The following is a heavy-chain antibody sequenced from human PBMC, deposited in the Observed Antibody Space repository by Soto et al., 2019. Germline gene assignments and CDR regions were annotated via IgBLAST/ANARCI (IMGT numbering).Heavy chain of an antibody. V-gene: IGHV4-31*03. Sequence: QVQLQESGPGLVKPSQTLSLTCTVSGGSISSGGYYWSWIRQHPGKGLEWIGYIYYSGSTYYTPSLKGRVTISVDTSKNQFSLQLSSVTAADTAVYYCARGWGVYVYVWGSYRSNWFDPWGQGTLVTVSS. CDR1: GGSISSGGYY. CDR3: ARGWGVYVYVWGSYRSNWFDP. J-gene: IGHJ5*02. CDR2: IYYSGST. D-gene: IGHD3-16*02.